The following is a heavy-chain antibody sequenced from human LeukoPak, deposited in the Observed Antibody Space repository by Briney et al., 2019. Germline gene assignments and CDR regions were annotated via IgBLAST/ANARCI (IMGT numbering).Heavy chain of an antibody. CDR1: GFTFSSYW. J-gene: IGHJ4*02. D-gene: IGHD2-21*01. CDR2: INSDGRST. V-gene: IGHV3-74*01. CDR3: VRDVWGDRDSYFDY. Sequence: GGSLRLSCAASGFTFSSYWMHWVRQAPGKGLVWVSRINSDGRSTSYADSAKGRFTISRDNAKNTLYLQMNSLRAEDTAVYYCVRDVWGDRDSYFDYWGQGTLVTVSS.